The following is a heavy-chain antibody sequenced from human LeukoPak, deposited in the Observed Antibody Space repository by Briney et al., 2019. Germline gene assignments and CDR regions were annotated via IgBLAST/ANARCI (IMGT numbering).Heavy chain of an antibody. J-gene: IGHJ3*02. CDR3: ARELTMAAYPFDI. Sequence: PSETLSLTCTVSGGSIRSYYWSWIRQPPGKGLEWIGYIYYSGSTNYNPSLKSRVTISLDTSKNQFSLKLSSVTAADTAVYYCARELTMAAYPFDIWGQGTMVTVSP. V-gene: IGHV4-59*01. CDR1: GGSIRSYY. CDR2: IYYSGST. D-gene: IGHD5-24*01.